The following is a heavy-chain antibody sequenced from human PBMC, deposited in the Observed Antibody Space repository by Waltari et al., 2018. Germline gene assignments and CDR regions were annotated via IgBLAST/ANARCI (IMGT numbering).Heavy chain of an antibody. V-gene: IGHV1-18*01. CDR1: GYTFTSRG. CDR2: INTQNGST. D-gene: IGHD2-2*02. Sequence: GYTFTSRGINWVRQAPGQGLEWMGWINTQNGSTNYAQNLQGRVTMTADTSTTTAYMELRSLKSDDTAIYYCARTCISAACYMIYWGQGTLVTVSA. CDR3: ARTCISAACYMIY. J-gene: IGHJ4*02.